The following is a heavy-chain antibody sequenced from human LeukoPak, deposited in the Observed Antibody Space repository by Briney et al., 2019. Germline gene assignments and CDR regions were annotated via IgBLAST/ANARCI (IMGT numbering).Heavy chain of an antibody. CDR2: IIPILGIA. J-gene: IGHJ4*02. Sequence: ASVKVSCKASGGTFSSYAISWVRQAPGQGLEWMGRIIPILGIANYAQKFQGRVTITADKSTSTAYTELSSLRSEDTAVYYCARRPLEQLALDYWGQGTLVTASS. CDR3: ARRPLEQLALDY. V-gene: IGHV1-69*04. CDR1: GGTFSSYA. D-gene: IGHD6-6*01.